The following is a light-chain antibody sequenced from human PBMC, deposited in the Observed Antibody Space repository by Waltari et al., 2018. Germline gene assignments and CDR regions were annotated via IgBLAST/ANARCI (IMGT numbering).Light chain of an antibody. V-gene: IGLV3-25*03. CDR1: ALPSQY. CDR3: QSTDSSGTYV. Sequence: SFELTQPPSMSVSPGQTARITCSGDALPSQYVYWYQQRPGQAPILIIDKDTERPSGIPERCSGSTSGTTVTLTISGVQAEDEADYYCQSTDSSGTYVFGTGTKVTVL. J-gene: IGLJ1*01. CDR2: KDT.